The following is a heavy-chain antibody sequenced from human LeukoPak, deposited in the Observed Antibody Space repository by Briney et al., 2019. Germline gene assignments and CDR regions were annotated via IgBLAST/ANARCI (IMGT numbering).Heavy chain of an antibody. J-gene: IGHJ6*02. D-gene: IGHD3-3*01. V-gene: IGHV3-74*01. CDR3: ARVRDFWSGYYYYYYGMDV. CDR2: INSDGSST. CDR1: GFTFSSYW. Sequence: GGSLRLSCAASGFTFSSYWMHWVRQAPGKGLVWVSRINSDGSSTSYAGSVKGRFTISRDNAKNTLYLQMNSLRAEDTAVYYCARVRDFWSGYYYYYYGMDVWGQGTTVTVSS.